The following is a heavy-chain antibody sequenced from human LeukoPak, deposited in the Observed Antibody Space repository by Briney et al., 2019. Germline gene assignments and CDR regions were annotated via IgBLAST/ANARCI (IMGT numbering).Heavy chain of an antibody. CDR1: GGSISSYY. J-gene: IGHJ5*02. D-gene: IGHD6-13*01. CDR2: IYTSGST. Sequence: WETLSLTCTVSGGSISSYYWSWIRQPAGKGLEWIGRIYTSGSTNYNPSLKSRVTMSVDTSKNQCSLKLSSVTAADTAVYYCARDRGEGSSSWYNWFDPWGQGTLVTVSS. CDR3: ARDRGEGSSSWYNWFDP. V-gene: IGHV4-4*07.